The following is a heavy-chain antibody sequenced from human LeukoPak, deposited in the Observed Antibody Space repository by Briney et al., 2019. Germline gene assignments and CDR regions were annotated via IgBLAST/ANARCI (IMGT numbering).Heavy chain of an antibody. Sequence: PSETLSLTCTVPGGSISSYYWSWIRQPAGKGLEWIGRIYTSGSTNYNPSLKSRVTMSVDTSKNQFSLKLSSVTAADTAVYYCARVGPDGYNPYYFDYWGQGTLVTVSS. CDR3: ARVGPDGYNPYYFDY. J-gene: IGHJ4*02. D-gene: IGHD5-24*01. CDR1: GGSISSYY. V-gene: IGHV4-4*07. CDR2: IYTSGST.